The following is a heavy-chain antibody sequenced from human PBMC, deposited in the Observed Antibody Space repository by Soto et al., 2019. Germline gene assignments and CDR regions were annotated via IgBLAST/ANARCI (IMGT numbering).Heavy chain of an antibody. CDR1: GGSMSGSSNY. J-gene: IGHJ1*01. V-gene: IGHV4-39*01. Sequence: SETLSLTCTVSGGSMSGSSNYWGWIRQPPGKGLEWIGSIYYTGTTYYNPSLKSRLTISVDTSKKQFSLRLSSVTAADTAVYYCASQYSSSWFPGNFQRWGQGILVTVSS. CDR3: ASQYSSSWFPGNFQR. D-gene: IGHD6-13*01. CDR2: IYYTGTT.